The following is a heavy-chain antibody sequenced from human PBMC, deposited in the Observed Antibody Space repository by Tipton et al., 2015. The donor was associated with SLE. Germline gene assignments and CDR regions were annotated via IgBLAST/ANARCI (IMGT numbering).Heavy chain of an antibody. Sequence: TLSLTCIVSGDSISSSSYYWGWIRQPPGKGLEWVGTVYYTGNTFYNPSLKSRVTILVDTSKNQFSRKLSSVTAADTAVYYCARDEYRYDATGYHLLGHFDFWGQGTLVTVSS. J-gene: IGHJ4*02. CDR2: VYYTGNT. D-gene: IGHD3-22*01. CDR3: ARDEYRYDATGYHLLGHFDF. V-gene: IGHV4-39*07. CDR1: GDSISSSSYY.